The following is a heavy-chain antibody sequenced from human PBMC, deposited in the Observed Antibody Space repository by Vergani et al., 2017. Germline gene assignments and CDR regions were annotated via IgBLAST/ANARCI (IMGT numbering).Heavy chain of an antibody. CDR2: IIPIFGTA. Sequence: QVQLVQSGAEVKKPGSSVKVSCKASGGTFSSYAISWVRQAPGQGLEWMGGIIPIFGTANYAQKFQDRVTMTRDTSTSTVYMELSSLRSEDTAVYYCASYDSDGYGYWGQGTLVTVSS. CDR3: ASYDSDGYGY. V-gene: IGHV1-69*06. CDR1: GGTFSSYA. D-gene: IGHD5-12*01. J-gene: IGHJ4*02.